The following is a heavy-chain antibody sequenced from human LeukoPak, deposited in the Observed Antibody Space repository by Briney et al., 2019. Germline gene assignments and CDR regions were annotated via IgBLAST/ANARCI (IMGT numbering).Heavy chain of an antibody. CDR1: GGTFSSYP. CDR3: ARQLLSWRGDYYSDYYMDV. J-gene: IGHJ6*03. CDR2: ITPIFGAA. V-gene: IGHV1-69*13. D-gene: IGHD2-2*01. Sequence: GASVKVSCKASGGTFSSYPFTWVRQAPGQGLEWMGEITPIFGAANYAQTFQGRVTITADESTSTVFMELSSLRSDDTAFYYCARQLLSWRGDYYSDYYMDVWGKGTTVTVSS.